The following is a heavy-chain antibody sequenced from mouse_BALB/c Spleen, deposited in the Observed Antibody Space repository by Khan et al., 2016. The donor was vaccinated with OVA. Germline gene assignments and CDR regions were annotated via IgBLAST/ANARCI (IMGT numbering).Heavy chain of an antibody. CDR1: GYTFINYW. CDR2: INPSTGYT. V-gene: IGHV1-7*01. CDR3: ARRGLRWDFAY. D-gene: IGHD1-1*01. J-gene: IGHJ2*01. Sequence: QVQLQQSGAELAKPGASVKMSCKASGYTFINYWILWIKQRPGQGLEWIGYINPSTGYTEYNQNFKDKATLTADISSSTAYMQLSSLKSEDSTVYYCARRGLRWDFAYWGQGTTLTVSS.